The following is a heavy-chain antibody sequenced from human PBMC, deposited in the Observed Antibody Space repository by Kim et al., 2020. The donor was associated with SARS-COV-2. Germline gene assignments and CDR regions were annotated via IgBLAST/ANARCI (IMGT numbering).Heavy chain of an antibody. CDR2: ISGSGGST. CDR3: AKDRSVSLTLFDY. CDR1: GFTFSSYV. V-gene: IGHV3-23*01. D-gene: IGHD6-6*01. Sequence: GGSLRLSCAASGFTFSSYVMSWVRQAPGKGLEWVSAISGSGGSTYCADSVKGRFTISRDNSKNTLYLQMNSLRAEDTAVYYCAKDRSVSLTLFDYWGQGTLVTVSS. J-gene: IGHJ4*02.